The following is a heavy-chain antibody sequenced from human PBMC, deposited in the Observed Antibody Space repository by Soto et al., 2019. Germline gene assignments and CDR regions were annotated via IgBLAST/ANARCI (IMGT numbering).Heavy chain of an antibody. J-gene: IGHJ4*02. CDR3: ARVHKAYSSGWFPSQAFVY. CDR2: IWYDGSNK. V-gene: IGHV3-33*01. D-gene: IGHD6-19*01. CDR1: GFTFSSYG. Sequence: QVQLVESGGGVVQPGRSLRLSCAASGFTFSSYGMHWVRQAPGKGLEWVAVIWYDGSNKYYADSVKGRFTNSRDNSKNPPYLQMNSLRAEDTAVYYCARVHKAYSSGWFPSQAFVYWGQGTLVTVSS.